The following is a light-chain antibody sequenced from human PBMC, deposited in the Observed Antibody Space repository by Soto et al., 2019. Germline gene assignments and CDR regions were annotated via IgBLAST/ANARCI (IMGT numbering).Light chain of an antibody. J-gene: IGKJ5*01. Sequence: ENVLTQSPGNLSLSPGERATLSCRASQSVSSSYLAWYQQKPGQAPRLLIYGASSRATGIPDRFSGSGSVTDFTLTISRLEPEDFAVYYCQQYGSLITFGQGTRLEIK. CDR3: QQYGSLIT. V-gene: IGKV3-20*01. CDR2: GAS. CDR1: QSVSSSY.